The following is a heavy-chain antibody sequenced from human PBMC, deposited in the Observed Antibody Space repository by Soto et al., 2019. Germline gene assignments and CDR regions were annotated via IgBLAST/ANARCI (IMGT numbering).Heavy chain of an antibody. D-gene: IGHD4-17*01. CDR1: GFSFSTYG. CDR2: ILTDASRK. J-gene: IGHJ4*02. Sequence: QVQLVESGGGVVQPGRSLRLSCEVSGFSFSTYGMHWVRQAPGRGLEWVAVILTDASRKYYADSVKGRFTISRDNSENTAFLEMNSLRVEDTAAYYCAKHQAHGDYGQFDSWGQGTLVTVSS. CDR3: AKHQAHGDYGQFDS. V-gene: IGHV3-30*18.